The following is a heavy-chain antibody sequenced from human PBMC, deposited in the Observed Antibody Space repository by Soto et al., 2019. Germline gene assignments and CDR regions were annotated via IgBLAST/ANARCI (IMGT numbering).Heavy chain of an antibody. CDR1: GGTLSSYA. J-gene: IGHJ6*02. Sequence: SVKVSCKASGGTLSSYAISWVRQAPGQGLEWMGGIIPIFGTANYAQKFQGRVTITADESTSTAYMELSSLRSEDTAVYYCARVGGYESYYYYGMDVWGQGTTGTVSS. D-gene: IGHD5-12*01. CDR3: ARVGGYESYYYYGMDV. CDR2: IIPIFGTA. V-gene: IGHV1-69*13.